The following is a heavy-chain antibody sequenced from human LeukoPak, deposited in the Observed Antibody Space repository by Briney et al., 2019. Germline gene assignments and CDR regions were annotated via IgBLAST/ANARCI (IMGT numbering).Heavy chain of an antibody. CDR2: IIPIFGTA. V-gene: IGHV1-69*13. CDR3: ARDPSMDGYSSGWNYFDY. J-gene: IGHJ4*02. Sequence: GASVKVSCKASGGTFSSYAISWVRQAPGQGLEWMGGIIPIFGTANYAQKFQGRVTITADESTSTAYMELSSLRSEDTAVYYCARDPSMDGYSSGWNYFDYWGQGTLVTVSS. CDR1: GGTFSSYA. D-gene: IGHD6-19*01.